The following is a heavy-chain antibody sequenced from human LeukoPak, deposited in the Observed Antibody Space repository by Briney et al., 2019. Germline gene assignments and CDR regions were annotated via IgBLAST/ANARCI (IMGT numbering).Heavy chain of an antibody. Sequence: ASVKVSCKASGYTFTSYAMNWVRQAPGQGLEWMGWINTNTGNPTYAQGFTGRFVFSLDTSVSTAYLQISSLKAEDTAVYYCARSYSSSWTDFSGYWGQGTLVTVSS. CDR2: INTNTGNP. D-gene: IGHD6-13*01. CDR1: GYTFTSYA. V-gene: IGHV7-4-1*02. CDR3: ARSYSSSWTDFSGY. J-gene: IGHJ4*02.